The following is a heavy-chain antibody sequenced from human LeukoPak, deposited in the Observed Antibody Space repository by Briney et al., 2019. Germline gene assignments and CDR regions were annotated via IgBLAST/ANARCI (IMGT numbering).Heavy chain of an antibody. Sequence: SETLSLTCTVSGGSISSYYWSWIRQPAGKGLEWIGRIYTSGSTTYNPSLKSRVTLSVDTSKNQFSLKVTSVTAADTAVYYCARGPHSSGWYSFDHWGQGTLVTVSS. D-gene: IGHD6-19*01. CDR1: GGSISSYY. CDR3: ARGPHSSGWYSFDH. CDR2: IYTSGST. V-gene: IGHV4-4*07. J-gene: IGHJ4*02.